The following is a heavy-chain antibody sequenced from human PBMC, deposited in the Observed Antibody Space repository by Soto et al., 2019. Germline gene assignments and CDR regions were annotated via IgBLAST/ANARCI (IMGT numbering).Heavy chain of an antibody. Sequence: QVQLVESGGGVVQPGRSLRLSCAASGFTFSGYGMHWVRQAPGKGLEWVAVISNGALNKYYADSVKGRFAISRDDSRNTLYLQMNSLSAEDTAVYYCARPRRDYYYYYGRDVWGQGTTVTVSS. V-gene: IGHV3-30*03. CDR1: GFTFSGYG. CDR3: ARPRRDYYYYYGRDV. J-gene: IGHJ6*02. CDR2: ISNGALNK.